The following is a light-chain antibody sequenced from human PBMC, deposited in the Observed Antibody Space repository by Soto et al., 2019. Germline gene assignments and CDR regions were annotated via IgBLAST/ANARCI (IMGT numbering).Light chain of an antibody. J-gene: IGLJ2*01. V-gene: IGLV7-46*01. Sequence: QAVVTQEPSLPVSPGGTVTLTCGSSTGAVTSGHYPYWFQQKPGQAPRTLIYDTSNKHSWTPARFAGSRLGGKAALTLSGAQPEDEAEYYCLLSYSGAHVVFGGGTKLTVL. CDR3: LLSYSGAHVV. CDR2: DTS. CDR1: TGAVTSGHY.